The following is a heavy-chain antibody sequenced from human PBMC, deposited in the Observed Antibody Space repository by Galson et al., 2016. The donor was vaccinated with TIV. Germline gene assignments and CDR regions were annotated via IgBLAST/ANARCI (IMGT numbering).Heavy chain of an antibody. Sequence: SLRLSCAASGVSVSDNYMTWVRRTPGKGLEWVSMIYTGDSTSYADSVKGRLAISRDTSKNTVYLQMTRLRAEDTAVYYCTRERRFCGNECYLYYYYGMDVSGQGTTVTVSS. J-gene: IGHJ6*02. CDR2: IYTGDST. CDR1: GVSVSDNY. CDR3: TRERRFCGNECYLYYYYGMDV. V-gene: IGHV3-66*02. D-gene: IGHD3-3*01.